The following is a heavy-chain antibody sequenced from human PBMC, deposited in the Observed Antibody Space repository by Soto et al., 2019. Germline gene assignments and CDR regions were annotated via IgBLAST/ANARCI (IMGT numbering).Heavy chain of an antibody. CDR1: GGSFSGYY. D-gene: IGHD3-9*01. J-gene: IGHJ3*02. V-gene: IGHV4-34*01. CDR3: ASLGYNFDRAFDI. CDR2: INHSGST. Sequence: ETLSLTCAVYGGSFSGYYWSWIRQPPGKGLEWIGEINHSGSTNYNPSLKNRVTISVDTSKNQFPLNMSSVTAADTAVYYCASLGYNFDRAFDIWGQGTMVTVSS.